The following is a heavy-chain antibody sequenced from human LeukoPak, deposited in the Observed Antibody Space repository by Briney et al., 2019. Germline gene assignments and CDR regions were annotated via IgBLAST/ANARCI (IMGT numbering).Heavy chain of an antibody. CDR3: AKVVRRYYGSGSYYYYYMDV. V-gene: IGHV3-21*01. J-gene: IGHJ6*03. CDR2: ISGSSGYI. D-gene: IGHD3-10*01. Sequence: GGSLRLSCAASGFTFSSYSMNWVRQAPGKGLEWVSSISGSSGYIYYADSVKGRFTIARDNAKNSLYLQMNSLRAEDMAVYYCAKVVRRYYGSGSYYYYYMDVWGKGTPVTISS. CDR1: GFTFSSYS.